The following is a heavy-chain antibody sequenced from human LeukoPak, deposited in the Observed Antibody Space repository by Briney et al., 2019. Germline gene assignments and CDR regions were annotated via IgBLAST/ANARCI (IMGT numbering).Heavy chain of an antibody. CDR2: ISAYNGNT. Sequence: GASVKVSCKASGYTFTSYGISWVRQAPGQGLEWMGWISAYNGNTNYAQKLQGRVTMTTDTSTSTAYMELRSLRSDDTAVYYCARDRGITIFGVVPFDYWGQGTLVTVSS. CDR3: ARDRGITIFGVVPFDY. D-gene: IGHD3-3*01. J-gene: IGHJ4*02. V-gene: IGHV1-18*01. CDR1: GYTFTSYG.